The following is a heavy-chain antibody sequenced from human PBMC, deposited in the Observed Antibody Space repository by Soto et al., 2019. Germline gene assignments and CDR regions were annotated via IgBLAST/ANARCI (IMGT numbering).Heavy chain of an antibody. Sequence: QVQLVESGGGVVQPGRSLRLSCAASGFTFSSYAMHWVRQAPGKGLEWVAVISDDGSNKYYADSVKGRFTISRDNSKNTLYLQMNSLRAEDTAVYYCARDQGYCSGGSCYESFCFDYWGQGTLVTVSS. J-gene: IGHJ4*02. V-gene: IGHV3-30-3*01. CDR2: ISDDGSNK. CDR3: ARDQGYCSGGSCYESFCFDY. D-gene: IGHD2-15*01. CDR1: GFTFSSYA.